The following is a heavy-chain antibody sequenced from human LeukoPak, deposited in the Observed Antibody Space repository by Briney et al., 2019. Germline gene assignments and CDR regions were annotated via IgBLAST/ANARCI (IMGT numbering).Heavy chain of an antibody. D-gene: IGHD6-6*01. V-gene: IGHV4-30-2*01. CDR2: IYHNGST. Sequence: SETLSLTCAVSGVSISSGGYSWSWIRQPPGKGLEWIGYIYHNGSTYYNPSLKSRVTISVDRSKNQFSLKLSSVTAADTAVYYCASSAARLVYGMDVWGQGTTVTVSS. CDR1: GVSISSGGYS. CDR3: ASSAARLVYGMDV. J-gene: IGHJ6*02.